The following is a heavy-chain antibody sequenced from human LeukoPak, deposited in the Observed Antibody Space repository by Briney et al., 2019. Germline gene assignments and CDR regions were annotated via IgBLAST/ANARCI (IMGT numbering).Heavy chain of an antibody. CDR1: GGSFSGYY. Sequence: SETLSLTCAVYGGSFSGYYWSWIRQPPGKGLEWIGEINHSGSTNYNPSLKSRVTISVDTSKNQFSLKLSSVTAADTAVYYCARGYSYGPYCFDYWGQGTLVTVSS. CDR3: ARGYSYGPYCFDY. D-gene: IGHD5-18*01. CDR2: INHSGST. V-gene: IGHV4-34*01. J-gene: IGHJ4*02.